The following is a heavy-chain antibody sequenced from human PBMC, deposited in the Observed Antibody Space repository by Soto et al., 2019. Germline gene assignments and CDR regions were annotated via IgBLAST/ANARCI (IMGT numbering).Heavy chain of an antibody. CDR1: GFTFSSYA. CDR2: TSGSGDST. J-gene: IGHJ4*02. Sequence: EVQLLESGGGLVQPGGSLRLSCAASGFTFSSYAMRWVRQAPGKGLEWVSATSGSGDSTYYADSVKGRFTISRDNSKNTLYMQMNSLRAEDTAIYYCARRGSGSYYDCWGQGNLVTVSS. V-gene: IGHV3-23*01. CDR3: ARRGSGSYYDC. D-gene: IGHD1-26*01.